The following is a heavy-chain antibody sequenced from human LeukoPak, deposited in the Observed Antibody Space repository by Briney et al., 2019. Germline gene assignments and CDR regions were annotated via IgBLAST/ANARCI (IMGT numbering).Heavy chain of an antibody. CDR3: ARELASYYDSSGSGYQDWFDP. J-gene: IGHJ5*02. CDR2: INTNTGDP. D-gene: IGHD3-22*01. CDR1: GYTFTSYA. V-gene: IGHV7-4-1*02. Sequence: GASVKVSCKASGYTFTSYAMNWVRQAPGQGLEWMGWINTNTGDPTYAQGFTGRFVFSLDTSVSTAYLQISSLKAEDTAVYYCARELASYYDSSGSGYQDWFDPWGQGTLVTVSS.